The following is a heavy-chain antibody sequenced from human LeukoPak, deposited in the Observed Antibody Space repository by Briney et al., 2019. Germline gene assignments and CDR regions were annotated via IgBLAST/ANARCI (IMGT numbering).Heavy chain of an antibody. Sequence: GGSLRLSCAASGFTFSSYAMSWVRQASGKGLEWVSAISGSGGSTYYADSVKGRFTISRDNSKNTLYLQMNSLRAEDTAVYYCAKYSSGWYSPFDYWGQGTLVTVSS. CDR2: ISGSGGST. D-gene: IGHD6-19*01. CDR3: AKYSSGWYSPFDY. CDR1: GFTFSSYA. J-gene: IGHJ4*02. V-gene: IGHV3-23*01.